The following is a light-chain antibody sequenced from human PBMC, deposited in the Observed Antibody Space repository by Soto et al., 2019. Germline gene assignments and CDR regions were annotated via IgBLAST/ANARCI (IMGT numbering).Light chain of an antibody. Sequence: EIVLTQSPATLSLSPGERATLSCRASQSVSSYLAWYQQKPGQAPRLLVYDASHRSTGIPARFSGSGSGTDFTLTISSLEPEDFAVYSCQQRSNWPPYTFGQGTKLEIK. V-gene: IGKV3-11*01. J-gene: IGKJ2*01. CDR3: QQRSNWPPYT. CDR2: DAS. CDR1: QSVSSY.